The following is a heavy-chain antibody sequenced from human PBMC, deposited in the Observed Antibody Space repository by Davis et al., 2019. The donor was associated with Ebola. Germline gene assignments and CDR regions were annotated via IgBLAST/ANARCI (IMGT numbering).Heavy chain of an antibody. V-gene: IGHV4-59*01. CDR1: GGSINSYY. D-gene: IGHD4-17*01. Sequence: SETLSLTCTVSGGSINSYYWSWIRQPPGKGLEWIGYIYYSGSTNYNPSLKSRVTISVDTSKNQFSLKLSSVTAADTAVYYCARIMTTVTTGWFDPWGQGTLVTVSS. J-gene: IGHJ5*02. CDR3: ARIMTTVTTGWFDP. CDR2: IYYSGST.